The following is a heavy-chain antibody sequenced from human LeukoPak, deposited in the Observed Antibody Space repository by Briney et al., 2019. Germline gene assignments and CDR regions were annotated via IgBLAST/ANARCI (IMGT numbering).Heavy chain of an antibody. J-gene: IGHJ4*02. CDR2: IYHSGST. D-gene: IGHD3-16*01. CDR1: CGSLSGYY. CDR3: AGDVPGQYEYVWGSYSYSSFYC. V-gene: IGHV4-34*01. Sequence: PSETLSLTCAVYCGSLSGYYWSWIRQPPGKGLEWIGYIYHSGSTNYNPSLKSRVTISVDTSKNQFSLKLGSVTSAVTAVYYVAGDVPGQYEYVWGSYSYSSFYCWGQGTLVS.